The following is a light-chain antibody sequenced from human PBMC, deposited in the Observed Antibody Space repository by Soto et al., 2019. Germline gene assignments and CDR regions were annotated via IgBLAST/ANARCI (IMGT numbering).Light chain of an antibody. CDR3: SSYTSSSTWV. Sequence: QSARTQPASVSGSPGQSITISCTGTSSDVGGYNYVSWYQQHPGKAPKLMIYEVSNRPSGVSNRFSGSKSGNTASLTISGLQAEDEADYYCSSYTSSSTWVFVGGITVTVL. CDR2: EVS. V-gene: IGLV2-14*01. J-gene: IGLJ3*02. CDR1: SSDVGGYNY.